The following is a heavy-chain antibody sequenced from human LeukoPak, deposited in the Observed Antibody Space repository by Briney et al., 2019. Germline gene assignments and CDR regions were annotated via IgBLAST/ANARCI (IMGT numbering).Heavy chain of an antibody. D-gene: IGHD3-16*02. CDR3: ARVGDYVWGSYRYIENYYYMDV. CDR2: IIPIFGTA. CDR1: GGTFSSYA. V-gene: IGHV1-69*06. Sequence: SVKVSCKASGGTFSSYAISWVRQAPGQGLEWMGGIIPIFGTANYAQKFQGRVTITADKSTSTAYMELSSLRSEDTAVYYCARVGDYVWGSYRYIENYYYMDVWGKGTTVTVSS. J-gene: IGHJ6*03.